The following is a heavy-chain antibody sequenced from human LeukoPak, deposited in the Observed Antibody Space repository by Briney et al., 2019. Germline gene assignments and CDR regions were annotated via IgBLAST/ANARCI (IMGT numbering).Heavy chain of an antibody. J-gene: IGHJ3*02. V-gene: IGHV3-23*01. D-gene: IGHD2-15*01. CDR3: ARASRYCTGGSCYRVAFDM. CDR2: ISGRGGST. CDR1: GFTFSTYA. Sequence: GGSLRLSCAASGFTFSTYAMTWVRQPPGKGLEWVSAISGRGGSTYYADSVKGRFTISRDNPRNTLYLQMNSLRDEDTAIYYCARASRYCTGGSCYRVAFDMWGQGTMVTVSS.